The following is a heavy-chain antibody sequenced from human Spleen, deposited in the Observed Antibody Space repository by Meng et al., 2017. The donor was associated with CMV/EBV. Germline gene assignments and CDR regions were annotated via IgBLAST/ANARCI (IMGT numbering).Heavy chain of an antibody. D-gene: IGHD1-26*01. CDR1: GFPFSTYY. Sequence: GESLKISCVASGFPFSTYYMNWVRQAPGKGLEWVSAISGSGGDTDYADPVKGRFTISRDNSKNTLYLQMNSLRAEDTAVYYCANAEMPGATGDYWCQGSLVTVSS. CDR3: ANAEMPGATGDY. J-gene: IGHJ4*02. V-gene: IGHV3-23*01. CDR2: ISGSGGDT.